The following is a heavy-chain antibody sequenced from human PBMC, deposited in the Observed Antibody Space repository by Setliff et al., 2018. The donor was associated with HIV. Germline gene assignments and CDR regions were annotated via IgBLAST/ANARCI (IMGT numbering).Heavy chain of an antibody. CDR3: ARRITIFGVLTAFDF. D-gene: IGHD3-3*01. Sequence: NPSETLSLTCTVSGGSISSGSYYWSWIRQPAGKGLEWIGHIYTRGSTNYNPSLKSRVTISVDTSKNQFSLKLSSVTAADTAVYYCARRITIFGVLTAFDFWGQGTMVTVSS. J-gene: IGHJ3*01. CDR1: GGSISSGSYY. CDR2: IYTRGST. V-gene: IGHV4-61*09.